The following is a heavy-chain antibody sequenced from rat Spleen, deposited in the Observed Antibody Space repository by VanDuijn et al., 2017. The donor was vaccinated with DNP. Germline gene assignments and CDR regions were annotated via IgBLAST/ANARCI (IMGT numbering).Heavy chain of an antibody. J-gene: IGHJ1*01. Sequence: EVQLVESGGGLVQPGRSLKLSCAASGFTFSDYYMAWVRQATTKGLEWVAYISYDGGSTYYGDSVKGRFTISRDNAKSTLYLQMNSLRSEDMANYFCARWSSSHWYFDFWGPGTMVTVSS. D-gene: IGHD1-2*01. V-gene: IGHV5-22*01. CDR3: ARWSSSHWYFDF. CDR1: GFTFSDYY. CDR2: ISYDGGST.